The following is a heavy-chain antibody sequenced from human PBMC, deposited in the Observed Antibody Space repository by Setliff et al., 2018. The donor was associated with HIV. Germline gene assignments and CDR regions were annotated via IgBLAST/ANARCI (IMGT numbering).Heavy chain of an antibody. J-gene: IGHJ6*02. CDR1: GGSFSDYY. Sequence: PSETLSLTCAVYGGSFSDYYWSWIRQPPGKGLEWIGEINHSGRTIQSPSLGSRVTISIDTSKNQFSLKLSSVTAADTAVYYCARGQRWFGELGGAYYGMDVWGQGTRSPSP. CDR3: ARGQRWFGELGGAYYGMDV. D-gene: IGHD3-10*01. CDR2: INHSGRT. V-gene: IGHV4-34*01.